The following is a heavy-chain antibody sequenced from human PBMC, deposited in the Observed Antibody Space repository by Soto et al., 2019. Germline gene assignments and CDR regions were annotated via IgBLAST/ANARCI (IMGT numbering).Heavy chain of an antibody. J-gene: IGHJ3*02. CDR1: GGTFSSYA. CDR2: IIPIFGTA. V-gene: IGHV1-69*13. D-gene: IGHD3-10*01. CDR3: ARAGGYGSASYYRNDAFDI. Sequence: ASVKVSCKASGGTFSSYAISWVRQAPGQGLEWMGGIIPIFGTANYAQKFQGRVTITADESTSTAYMELSSLRSEATAVYYSARAGGYGSASYYRNDAFDIWGQGTMVTVS.